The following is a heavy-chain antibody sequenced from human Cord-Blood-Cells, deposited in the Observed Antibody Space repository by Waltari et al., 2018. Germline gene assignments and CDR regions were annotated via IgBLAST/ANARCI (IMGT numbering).Heavy chain of an antibody. Sequence: QVQLQESGPGLVKPSETLSLTCTVSGGSISSYYWSWIRQPPGKGLEWIGYIYYSGSTNYNPSLKSRVTISVDTSKNQFSLKLSSVTAADTAVYYCARGTGTTFYAFDIWGQGTMVTVSS. V-gene: IGHV4-59*01. D-gene: IGHD1-7*01. J-gene: IGHJ3*02. CDR2: IYYSGST. CDR1: GGSISSYY. CDR3: ARGTGTTFYAFDI.